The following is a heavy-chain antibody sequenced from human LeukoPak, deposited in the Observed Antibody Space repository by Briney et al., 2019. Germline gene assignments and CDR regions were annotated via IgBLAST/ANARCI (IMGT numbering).Heavy chain of an antibody. Sequence: KISCKGSGYSFTSYWIGWVRQAPGQGLEWMGRIIPILGIANYAQKFQGRVTITADKSTSTAYMELSSLRSEDTAVYYCARDGGSSWYYFDYWGQGTLVTVSS. CDR3: ARDGGSSWYYFDY. D-gene: IGHD6-13*01. CDR1: GYSFTSYW. J-gene: IGHJ4*02. V-gene: IGHV1-69*04. CDR2: IIPILGIA.